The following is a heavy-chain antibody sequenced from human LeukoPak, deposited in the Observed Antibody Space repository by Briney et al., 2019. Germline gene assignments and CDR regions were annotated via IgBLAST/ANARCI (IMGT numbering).Heavy chain of an antibody. V-gene: IGHV4-59*01. Sequence: SETLSLTCTVSGGSISSYYWSWIRQPPGKGLEWIGDLSYSGSTNYNPSLKSRVTISIDTSKNQFSLTLSSVTAADTAVYYCARAGHCGGGSCYYCDYWGQGTLVTVSS. CDR2: LSYSGST. CDR3: ARAGHCGGGSCYYCDY. CDR1: GGSISSYY. J-gene: IGHJ4*02. D-gene: IGHD2-15*01.